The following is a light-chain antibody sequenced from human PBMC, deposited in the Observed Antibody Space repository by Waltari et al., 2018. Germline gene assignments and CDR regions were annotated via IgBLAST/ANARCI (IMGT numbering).Light chain of an antibody. CDR2: EGC. J-gene: IGLJ3*02. CDR1: SSDVGSYNL. Sequence: QSALTQPASVSGSPGQSITISCTGTSSDVGSYNLVSWYQQHPGKAPKLMSYEGCKRASGVSNRFSGYKSGTTASLTISGLQAEDEADYYCCSYAGSSWVFGGGTKLTVL. CDR3: CSYAGSSWV. V-gene: IGLV2-23*01.